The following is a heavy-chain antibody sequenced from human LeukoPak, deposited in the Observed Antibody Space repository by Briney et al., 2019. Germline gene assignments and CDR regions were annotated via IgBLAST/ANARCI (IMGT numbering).Heavy chain of an antibody. D-gene: IGHD3-10*01. Sequence: PSETLSLTCTVSGGSISIYYWSWIRQPPGKGLEWIGYIYYSGSTYYNPSLKSRVTISVDTSKNQFSLKLSSVTAADTAVYYCAREGTGGSGDWGQGTLVTVSS. V-gene: IGHV4-59*06. CDR3: AREGTGGSGD. CDR2: IYYSGST. CDR1: GGSISIYY. J-gene: IGHJ4*02.